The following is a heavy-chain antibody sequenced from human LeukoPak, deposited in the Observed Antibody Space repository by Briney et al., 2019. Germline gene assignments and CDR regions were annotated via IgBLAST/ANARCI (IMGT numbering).Heavy chain of an antibody. CDR3: ARDLEWLYPGGAFDI. D-gene: IGHD3-3*01. V-gene: IGHV1-69*13. J-gene: IGHJ3*02. CDR1: GGTFSSYA. Sequence: SVKVSCKASGGTFSSYAISWVRQAPGQGLEWMGGIIPIFGTANYAQKFQGRVTITADESTSTAYMELSRLRSDDTAVYYCARDLEWLYPGGAFDIWGQGTMVTVSS. CDR2: IIPIFGTA.